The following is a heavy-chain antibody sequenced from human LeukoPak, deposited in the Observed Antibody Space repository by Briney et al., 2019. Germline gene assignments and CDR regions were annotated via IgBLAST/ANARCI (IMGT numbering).Heavy chain of an antibody. Sequence: SETLSLTCAVYGGSFSGYYWSWIRQPPGKGLEWIGEINHSGSTNYNPSLKSRVTISVDTSKNQFSLKLSSVTAADTAVYYCARGPIAATAYGYYYYYGMDVWGQGTTVTVSS. J-gene: IGHJ6*02. CDR1: GGSFSGYY. V-gene: IGHV4-34*01. D-gene: IGHD6-13*01. CDR2: INHSGST. CDR3: ARGPIAATAYGYYYYYGMDV.